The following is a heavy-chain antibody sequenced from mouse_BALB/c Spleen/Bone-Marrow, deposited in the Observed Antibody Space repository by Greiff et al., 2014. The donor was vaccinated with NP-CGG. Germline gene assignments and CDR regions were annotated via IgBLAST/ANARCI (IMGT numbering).Heavy chain of an antibody. Sequence: EVKLVESGPELAKPGASVKISCKASGYTFTDYNMHWVKQSHGKSLEWIGYIYPYNGGTVYKQKFKSKATLTVDNSSSTANMELRSLTSEDSAVYYCARGAAYGYYLGLAYWGQGTLVTVSA. J-gene: IGHJ3*01. D-gene: IGHD2-3*01. CDR2: IYPYNGGT. CDR3: ARGAAYGYYLGLAY. CDR1: GYTFTDYN. V-gene: IGHV1S29*02.